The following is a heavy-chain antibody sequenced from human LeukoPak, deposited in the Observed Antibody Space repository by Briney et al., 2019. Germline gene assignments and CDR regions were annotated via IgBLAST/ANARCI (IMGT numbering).Heavy chain of an antibody. D-gene: IGHD3-22*01. CDR2: FDPEDGET. CDR3: ATEGSGYYDSSGYYLGM. V-gene: IGHV1-24*01. J-gene: IGHJ4*02. Sequence: GAPVKVSCKVSGYTLTELSMHWVRQAPGKGLEWMGGFDPEDGETIYAQKFQGRVTMTEDTSTDTAYMELSSLRSEDTAVYYCATEGSGYYDSSGYYLGMWGQGTLVTVSS. CDR1: GYTLTELS.